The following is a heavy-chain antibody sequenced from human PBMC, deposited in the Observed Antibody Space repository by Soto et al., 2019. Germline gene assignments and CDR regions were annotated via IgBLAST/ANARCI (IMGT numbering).Heavy chain of an antibody. CDR3: VKGEYYYDSSGYYPFDY. CDR2: ISTNGGST. CDR1: GFTFSSYA. D-gene: IGHD3-22*01. Sequence: LRLSCSASGFTFSSYAMHWVRQAPGKGLEYVSSISTNGGSTHYADSVKGRFTISRDNSKNTQYLQMSSLRADDTSVYYCVKGEYYYDSSGYYPFDYWGQGTLVTVS. J-gene: IGHJ4*02. V-gene: IGHV3-64D*06.